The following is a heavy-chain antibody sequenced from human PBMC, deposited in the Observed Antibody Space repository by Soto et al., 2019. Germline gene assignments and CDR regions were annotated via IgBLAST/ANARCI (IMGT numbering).Heavy chain of an antibody. CDR2: IYHSGST. CDR3: ARHDVYGSGSPTSPFDY. V-gene: IGHV4-30-2*01. Sequence: PSETLSLTCAVSGGSISSGGYSWSWIRQPPGKGLEWIGYIYHSGSTYYNPSLKSRVTISVDTSKNQFSLKLSSVTAADTAVYYCARHDVYGSGSPTSPFDYWGQGTLVSVSS. J-gene: IGHJ4*02. D-gene: IGHD3-10*01. CDR1: GGSISSGGYS.